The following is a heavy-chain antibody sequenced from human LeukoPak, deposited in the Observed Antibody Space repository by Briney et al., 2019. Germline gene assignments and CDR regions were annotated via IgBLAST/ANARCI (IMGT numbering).Heavy chain of an antibody. J-gene: IGHJ4*02. CDR1: SASISSSNYY. D-gene: IGHD1-7*01. CDR2: IFYSG. V-gene: IGHV4-39*07. CDR3: ARRKTGTTSRLDY. Sequence: PSETLSLTCTVSSASISSSNYYWDCIRQPPGKGLEWIGSIFYSGHILSVDTSMNQFSLNLNSVTAADTAVYYCARRKTGTTSRLDYWGPGTLLTVSS.